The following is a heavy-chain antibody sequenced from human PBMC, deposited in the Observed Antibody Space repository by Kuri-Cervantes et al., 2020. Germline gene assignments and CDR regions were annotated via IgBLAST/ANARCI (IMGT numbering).Heavy chain of an antibody. J-gene: IGHJ5*02. CDR3: ARNGVQWQRTWFDP. CDR2: IYYSGST. CDR1: GGSFSGYY. Sequence: ESLKISCAVYGGSFSGYYWSWIRQPPGKGLEWIGYIYYSGSTNYNPSLKSRVTISVDTSKNQFSLKLRSVTAADTAVYYCARNGVQWQRTWFDPWGQGTLVTVSS. V-gene: IGHV4-59*12. D-gene: IGHD1-26*01.